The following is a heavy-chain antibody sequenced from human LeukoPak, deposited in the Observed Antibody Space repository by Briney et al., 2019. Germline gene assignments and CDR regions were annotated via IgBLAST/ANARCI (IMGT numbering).Heavy chain of an antibody. Sequence: GGSLRLSCAASGFTFSRYWMHWVRQAPGKGLVWVSLINSDGSSTSYADSVKGRITISRDNAKNTLYLQMNSLRAEDTAVYDCATLRYFDWSDYWGQGTLVTVSS. CDR2: INSDGSST. D-gene: IGHD3-9*01. V-gene: IGHV3-74*01. J-gene: IGHJ4*02. CDR3: ATLRYFDWSDY. CDR1: GFTFSRYW.